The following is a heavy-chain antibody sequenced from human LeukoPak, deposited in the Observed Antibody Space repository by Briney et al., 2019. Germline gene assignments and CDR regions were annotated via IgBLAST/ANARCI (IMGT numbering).Heavy chain of an antibody. J-gene: IGHJ4*02. CDR2: ISSSSSYI. CDR3: ARGYGGVDY. CDR1: GFTFSSYS. D-gene: IGHD5-18*01. Sequence: PGGSLRLSCAASGFTFSSYSMNWVRQAPGKGLEWVSSISSSSSYIYYAVSVKGRFTISRDNAKNSLYLQMNSLRAEDTAVYYCARGYGGVDYWGQGTLVTVSS. V-gene: IGHV3-21*01.